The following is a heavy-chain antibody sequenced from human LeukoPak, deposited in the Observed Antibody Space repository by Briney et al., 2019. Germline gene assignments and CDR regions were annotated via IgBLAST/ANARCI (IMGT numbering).Heavy chain of an antibody. CDR3: ARGKQLWLVYYGMDV. Sequence: SETLSLTCAVYGGSFSGYYWSWIRQPPGKGLEWIGEINHSGSTNYNPPLKSRVTISVDTSKNQFSLKLSSVTAADTAVYYCARGKQLWLVYYGMDVWGQGTTVTVSS. CDR1: GGSFSGYY. D-gene: IGHD5-18*01. V-gene: IGHV4-34*01. CDR2: INHSGST. J-gene: IGHJ6*02.